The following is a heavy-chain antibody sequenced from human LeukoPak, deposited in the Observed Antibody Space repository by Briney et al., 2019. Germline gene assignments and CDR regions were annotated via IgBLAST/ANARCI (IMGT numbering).Heavy chain of an antibody. Sequence: GGSLRLSCAASGFTFSSYAMSWVRQAPGKGLEWVSAISGSGGSTYYADSVKGRFTISRDNSKNTLYLQMNSLRAEDTAVYYCAKDGDDLYSSGWTNYFDYWGQGTLVTVSS. CDR1: GFTFSSYA. V-gene: IGHV3-23*01. J-gene: IGHJ4*02. CDR2: ISGSGGST. CDR3: AKDGDDLYSSGWTNYFDY. D-gene: IGHD6-19*01.